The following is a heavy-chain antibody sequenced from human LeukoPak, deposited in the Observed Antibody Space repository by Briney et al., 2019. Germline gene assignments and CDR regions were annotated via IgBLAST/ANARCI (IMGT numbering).Heavy chain of an antibody. CDR2: IIPIFGTA. Sequence: SVKVSCKASGGTFSSYAISWVRQAPGQGLEWMGGIIPIFGTANYAQKFQGRVTITADESTSTAYMELSSLRSDDTAVYYCARDRASGSYSSWFDPWGQGTLVTVSS. D-gene: IGHD1-26*01. CDR3: ARDRASGSYSSWFDP. CDR1: GGTFSSYA. V-gene: IGHV1-69*13. J-gene: IGHJ5*02.